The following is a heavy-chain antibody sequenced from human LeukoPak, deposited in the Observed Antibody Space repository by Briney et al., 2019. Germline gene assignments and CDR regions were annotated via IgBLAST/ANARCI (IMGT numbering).Heavy chain of an antibody. CDR2: ISNSGDNT. V-gene: IGHV3-64*02. J-gene: IGHJ6*03. CDR3: ARELSYYYLDV. CDR1: GFTFSSSS. Sequence: GSLRLSCVASGFTFSSSSMQWVRQAPGKGLEFVAAISNSGDNTRHADAVEGRFTISRDNSKNTLYLQMHSLRAKDMAVYYCARELSYYYLDVWGTGTTVTVSS.